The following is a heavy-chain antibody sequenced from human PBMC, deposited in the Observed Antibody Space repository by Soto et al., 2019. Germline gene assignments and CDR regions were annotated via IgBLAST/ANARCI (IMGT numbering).Heavy chain of an antibody. CDR1: GGTFSSYA. CDR2: FIPIFGTA. D-gene: IGHD1-1*01. Sequence: QVQLVQSGAEVKKPGSSVKVSCKASGGTFSSYAISWVRQAPGQGLEWMGGFIPIFGTANYAQKFQGRVTYTADDSTSTAYMELSSLRSENTAVYYCARDWLRTGATDAFDIWGQGTMVTVSS. J-gene: IGHJ3*02. V-gene: IGHV1-69*19. CDR3: ARDWLRTGATDAFDI.